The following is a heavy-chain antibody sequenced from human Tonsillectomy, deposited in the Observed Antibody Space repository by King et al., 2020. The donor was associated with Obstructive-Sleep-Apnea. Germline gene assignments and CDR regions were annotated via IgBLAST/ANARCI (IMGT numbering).Heavy chain of an antibody. Sequence: VTLKESGPALVKPTQTLTLTCTFSGFSLSTSGMCVSWIRQPPGKALEWLARIDWDDDKYYSTSLKTRLTISKDTSKNQVVLTMTNMDPVDTATYYCARRVHGGGSGSYAFDIWGQGTMVTVSS. CDR3: ARRVHGGGSGSYAFDI. D-gene: IGHD3-10*01. CDR2: IDWDDDK. V-gene: IGHV2-70*11. CDR1: GFSLSTSGMC. J-gene: IGHJ3*02.